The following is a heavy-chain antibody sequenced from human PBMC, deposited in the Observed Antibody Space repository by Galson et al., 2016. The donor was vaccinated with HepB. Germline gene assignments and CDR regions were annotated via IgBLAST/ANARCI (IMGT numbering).Heavy chain of an antibody. J-gene: IGHJ4*02. CDR2: IDPSDYDT. CDR3: ARQGRYHFESKGDY. V-gene: IGHV5-10-1*01. D-gene: IGHD3-3*02. Sequence: SGAEVKKPGESLKIFCKASGYTFTTYWITWVRQVPGKGLEWVGRIDPSDYDTNYNPSFFGQVTIPTDRSISTAYLQWSSLKASDSAIYYCARQGRYHFESKGDYWGPGTLVTASS. CDR1: GYTFTTYW.